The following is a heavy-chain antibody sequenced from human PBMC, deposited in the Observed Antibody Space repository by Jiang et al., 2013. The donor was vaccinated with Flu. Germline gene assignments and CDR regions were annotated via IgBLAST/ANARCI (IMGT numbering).Heavy chain of an antibody. CDR1: GGSINSVGYY. CDR2: IYYSGKS. J-gene: IGHJ3*02. Sequence: GGSINSVGYYWSWIRQHPGKGLEWIGYIYYSGKSYSNPSLQSRAIITLDTSKNHFSLTLNSVTAADTAVYYCARGGRGAVDIWGQGTMVTVSS. D-gene: IGHD5-24*01. CDR3: ARGGRGAVDI. V-gene: IGHV4-31*02.